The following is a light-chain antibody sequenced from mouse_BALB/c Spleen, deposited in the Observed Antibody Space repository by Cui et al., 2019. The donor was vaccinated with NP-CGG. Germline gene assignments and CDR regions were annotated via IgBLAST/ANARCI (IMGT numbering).Light chain of an antibody. Sequence: QGLVTQESALSTTPGETVTLTCRSSTGAVTTNNYANWVQEKPDHLFTGLIGGTNNRAPGVPARFSGSLIGDKAALTITGAQTEDEAIYFCALWYSNHWVFGGGTKLTVL. CDR3: ALWYSNHWV. V-gene: IGLV1*01. J-gene: IGLJ1*01. CDR2: GTN. CDR1: TGAVTTNNY.